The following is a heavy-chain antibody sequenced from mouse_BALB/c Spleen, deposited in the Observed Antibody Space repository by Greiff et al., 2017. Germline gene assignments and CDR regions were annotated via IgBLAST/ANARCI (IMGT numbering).Heavy chain of an antibody. J-gene: IGHJ4*01. CDR1: GFTFSSYA. V-gene: IGHV5-12-2*01. Sequence: EVMLVESGGGLVKPGGSLKLSCAASGFTFSSYAMSWVRQSPEKRLEWVAEISNGGGSTYYPDTVKGRFTISRDNAKNTLYLQMSSLKSEDTAMYYCARHYGNYGAMDYWGQGTSVTVSS. CDR2: ISNGGGST. D-gene: IGHD2-1*01. CDR3: ARHYGNYGAMDY.